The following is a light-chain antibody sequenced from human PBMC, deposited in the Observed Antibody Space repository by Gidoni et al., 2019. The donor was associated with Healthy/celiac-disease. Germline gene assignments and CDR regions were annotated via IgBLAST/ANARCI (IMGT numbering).Light chain of an antibody. CDR1: ALPKQY. J-gene: IGLJ3*02. V-gene: IGLV3-25*03. Sequence: SYELTPPPSVSVSPGQTARITCSGDALPKQYAYWYQQKPGQAPVLVIYKDRERPSGLPERVSGSSSGTTVTLTISGVQAEDEADYYCQSADSSGTYRVFGGGTKLTVL. CDR3: QSADSSGTYRV. CDR2: KDR.